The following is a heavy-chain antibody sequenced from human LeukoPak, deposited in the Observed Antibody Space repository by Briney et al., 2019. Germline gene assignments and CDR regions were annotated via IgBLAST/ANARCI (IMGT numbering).Heavy chain of an antibody. Sequence: PGGSLRLSCAASGFTFSNYAISWVRQAPGKGLDWVSTIGGSGAKTFYADSVKGRFTISRDNSQNTVHLQMNALGAEDTAVYYCAKDPDLFSRGWDGDFWGQGTQVTVSS. J-gene: IGHJ4*02. CDR1: GFTFSNYA. V-gene: IGHV3-23*01. CDR3: AKDPDLFSRGWDGDF. CDR2: IGGSGAKT. D-gene: IGHD6-19*01.